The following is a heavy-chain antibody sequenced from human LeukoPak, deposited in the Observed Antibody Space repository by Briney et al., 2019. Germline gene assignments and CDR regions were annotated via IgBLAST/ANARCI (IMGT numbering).Heavy chain of an antibody. J-gene: IGHJ4*02. CDR3: AKNTWELLQ. Sequence: SETLSLTCAVSGYSISSSYYWSWIRQPPGKGLEWIGYIYYSGSTNYNPSLKSRVTISVDTSKNQFSLKLSSATAADTAVYYCAKNTWELLQWGQGTLVTVSS. CDR1: GYSISSSYY. D-gene: IGHD1-26*01. V-gene: IGHV4-61*01. CDR2: IYYSGST.